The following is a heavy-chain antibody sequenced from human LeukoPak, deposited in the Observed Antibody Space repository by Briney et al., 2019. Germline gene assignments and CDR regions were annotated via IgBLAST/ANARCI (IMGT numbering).Heavy chain of an antibody. CDR3: ARHSSGWYRFDY. CDR1: GYYISSGHY. D-gene: IGHD6-19*01. Sequence: SETLSLTCGVSGYYISSGHYWGWIRQPPGKGLEWIGSIYHSGSTYYNPSLKSRVSMSVDTSKNQFSLKLSSVTAADTAVYYCARHSSGWYRFDYWGQGTLVTVS. J-gene: IGHJ4*02. V-gene: IGHV4-38-2*01. CDR2: IYHSGST.